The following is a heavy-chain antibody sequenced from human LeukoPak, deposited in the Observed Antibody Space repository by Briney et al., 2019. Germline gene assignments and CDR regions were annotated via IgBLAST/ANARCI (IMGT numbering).Heavy chain of an antibody. J-gene: IGHJ3*02. CDR2: IYHSGST. Sequence: SETLSLTCTVPGYSISSGYYWGWLRQPPGKGLEWIGSIYHSGSTYYNPSLKSQVTISVDTSKNQFSLKLTSVTAADTAVYYCARDGGSSGYYFDDYADAFDIWGQGTMVTVSS. V-gene: IGHV4-38-2*02. CDR3: ARDGGSSGYYFDDYADAFDI. CDR1: GYSISSGYY. D-gene: IGHD3-22*01.